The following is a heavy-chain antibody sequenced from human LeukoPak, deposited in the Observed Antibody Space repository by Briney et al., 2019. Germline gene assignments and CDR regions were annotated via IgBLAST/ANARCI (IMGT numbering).Heavy chain of an antibody. CDR2: IYPKSGGT. CDR3: ARVSTSGYRDWLDP. V-gene: IGHV1-2*02. J-gene: IGHJ5*02. D-gene: IGHD3-9*01. Sequence: ASVKVSCKASGYTFADYYIHWVRQAPGQGLEWMGWIYPKSGGTNSAQKFQGRVTMTRDTSISTAYMELSRLKFDDTAVYYCARVSTSGYRDWLDPWGQGTLVTLSS. CDR1: GYTFADYY.